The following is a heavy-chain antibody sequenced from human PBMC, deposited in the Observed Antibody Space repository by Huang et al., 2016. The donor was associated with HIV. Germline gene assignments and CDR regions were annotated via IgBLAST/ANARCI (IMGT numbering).Heavy chain of an antibody. CDR1: GFTFGDFN. CDR3: ARPSSRSPDAFDV. CDR2: ISSRSNSK. D-gene: IGHD6-13*01. V-gene: IGHV3-48*04. Sequence: EVQLVESGGGLVQPGTSLRLSCAASGFTFGDFNMNWVRQAPGKGLEWISYISSRSNSKLYADSVKGRFTISRDNANNSLYLQMNSLRVEDTAIYYCARPSSRSPDAFDVWGQGTMVTVSS. J-gene: IGHJ3*01.